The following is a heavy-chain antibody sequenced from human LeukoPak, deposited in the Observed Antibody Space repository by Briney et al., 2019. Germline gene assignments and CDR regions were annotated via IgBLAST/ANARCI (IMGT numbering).Heavy chain of an antibody. D-gene: IGHD3-10*01. CDR1: GGSFSGYY. CDR2: INHSGST. J-gene: IGHJ4*02. CDR3: ASQMVRGALDY. V-gene: IGHV4-34*01. Sequence: SETLSLTCAVYGGSFSGYYWSWIRQPPGKGLEWIGEINHSGSTNYNPSLKSRVTISVDTSKNQFSLKLSSVTAADTAVYYCASQMVRGALDYWGQGTLVTVSS.